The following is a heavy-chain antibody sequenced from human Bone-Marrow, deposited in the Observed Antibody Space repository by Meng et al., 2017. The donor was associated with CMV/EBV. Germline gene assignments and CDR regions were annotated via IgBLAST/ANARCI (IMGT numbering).Heavy chain of an antibody. CDR2: IYYSGST. CDR3: ARDCSSTSCYTPRYGMGV. J-gene: IGHJ6*02. Sequence: SETLSLTCTVSGGSISSYYWSWIRQPPGKGLEWIGYIYYSGSTNYNSSLKSRVTISVDTSKNQFSLKLSSVTAADTAVYYCARDCSSTSCYTPRYGMGVWGPGNTVNVAS. V-gene: IGHV4-59*01. CDR1: GGSISSYY. D-gene: IGHD2-2*02.